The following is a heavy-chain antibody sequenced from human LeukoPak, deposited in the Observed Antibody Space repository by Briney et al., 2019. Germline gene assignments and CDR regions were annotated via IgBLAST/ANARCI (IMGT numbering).Heavy chain of an antibody. CDR3: ARGYSSDN. CDR2: IYSGGST. V-gene: IGHV3-66*01. Sequence: GGSLRLSCAASGFTVSSNYMSWVRQAPGKGLEWVSVIYSGGSTYYADSVKGRFTISRDNSKNTLNLQMSSLRAEDAAVYYCARGYSSDNWGQGTLVTVSS. J-gene: IGHJ4*02. CDR1: GFTVSSNY. D-gene: IGHD2-21*01.